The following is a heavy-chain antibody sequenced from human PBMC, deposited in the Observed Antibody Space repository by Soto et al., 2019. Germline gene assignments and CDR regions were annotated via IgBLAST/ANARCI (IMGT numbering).Heavy chain of an antibody. D-gene: IGHD3-9*01. V-gene: IGHV3-72*01. CDR3: ARDGIDYDILTAYYIGGGATGY. J-gene: IGHJ4*02. Sequence: EVQLVESGGGLVQPGGSLRLSCAASGFTFSDHYMDWVRQAPGKGLEWVGRTRNKANSYTTEYAASVKGRFTISRDDSKNSLYLQMNSLKTEDTAVYYCARDGIDYDILTAYYIGGGATGYWGQGTLVTVSS. CDR1: GFTFSDHY. CDR2: TRNKANSYTT.